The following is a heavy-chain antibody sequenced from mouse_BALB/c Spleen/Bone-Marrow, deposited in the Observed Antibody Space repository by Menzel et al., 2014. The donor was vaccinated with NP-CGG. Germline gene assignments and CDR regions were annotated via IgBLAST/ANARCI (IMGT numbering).Heavy chain of an antibody. D-gene: IGHD2-13*01. CDR3: ARQDYSYYYAMDY. Sequence: EVHLVESGGGLVQPGGSLKLSCATSGFTFSDYYMYWVRQTPEKRLEWVAYISNGGGSTYYPDTVKGRFTISRDNAKNTLYLQMSRLKSEDTAMYYCARQDYSYYYAMDYWGQGTSATVSS. J-gene: IGHJ4*01. CDR2: ISNGGGST. CDR1: GFTFSDYY. V-gene: IGHV5-12*02.